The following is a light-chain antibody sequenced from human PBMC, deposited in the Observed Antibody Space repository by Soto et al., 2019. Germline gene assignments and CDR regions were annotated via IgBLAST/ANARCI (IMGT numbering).Light chain of an antibody. J-gene: IGKJ2*01. Sequence: EVVMTQSPATLSVSPGERATLSCRASQSVNSNLAWYQQKPGQAPRLLIYGASTRATGIPARFSGSGSGTECTLTISSLQSEDFAVYYCQQYNDWPPYTFGQGTKVEIK. CDR2: GAS. V-gene: IGKV3-15*01. CDR1: QSVNSN. CDR3: QQYNDWPPYT.